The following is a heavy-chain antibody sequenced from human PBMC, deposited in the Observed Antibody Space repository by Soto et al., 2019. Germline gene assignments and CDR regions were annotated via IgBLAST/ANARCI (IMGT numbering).Heavy chain of an antibody. Sequence: QVRLVQSEAEVKKAGSSVKVSCKASGGTVISDAVTWVLQAPGQGLEWMGGVIPMFPKANYAQKFQGRATITADKSTSTVYMELHSLNAEDTALYYCARCHSDRIGPGYLDAWGQGTLVTVTS. V-gene: IGHV1-69*06. CDR3: ARCHSDRIGPGYLDA. D-gene: IGHD2-15*01. CDR2: VIPMFPKA. CDR1: GGTVISDA. J-gene: IGHJ4*02.